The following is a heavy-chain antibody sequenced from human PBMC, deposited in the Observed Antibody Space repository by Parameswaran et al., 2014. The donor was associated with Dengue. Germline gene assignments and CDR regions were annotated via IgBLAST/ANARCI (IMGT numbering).Heavy chain of an antibody. V-gene: IGHV1-69*13. CDR2: IIPIFGTA. D-gene: IGHD3-9*01. CDR3: ARVRYFDWLPSFDY. J-gene: IGHJ4*02. Sequence: ASVKVSCKASGGTFSSYAISWVRQAPGQGLEWMGGIIPIFGTANYAQKFQGRVTITADESTSTAYMELSSLRSEDTAVYYCARVRYFDWLPSFDYWGQGTLVTVSS. CDR1: GGTFSSYA.